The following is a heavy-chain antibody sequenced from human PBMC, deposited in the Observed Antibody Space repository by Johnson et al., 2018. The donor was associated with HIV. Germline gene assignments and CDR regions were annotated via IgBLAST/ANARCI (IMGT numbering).Heavy chain of an antibody. Sequence: QVQLVESGGGVVQPGRSLRLSCAASGFTFSSYGMHWVRQAPGKGLEWVAVISYDESNKYYADSVKGRFTISRDNSKNTLYLQMNSLRAEDTAVYYCAKDGAKYYYDSSGYRDAFDIWGQGTMVTVSS. CDR1: GFTFSSYG. V-gene: IGHV3-30*18. CDR2: ISYDESNK. D-gene: IGHD3-22*01. CDR3: AKDGAKYYYDSSGYRDAFDI. J-gene: IGHJ3*02.